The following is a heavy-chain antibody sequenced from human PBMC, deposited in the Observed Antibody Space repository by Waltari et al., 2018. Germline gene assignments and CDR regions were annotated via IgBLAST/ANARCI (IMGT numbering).Heavy chain of an antibody. CDR2: IKTKAEGETT. J-gene: IGHJ4*02. D-gene: IGHD2-2*03. CDR3: ATEGLIYTSLDIYDF. V-gene: IGHV3-15*01. CDR1: GFIFKDAW. Sequence: EVRLVESGGGLVKPGGSLRLSCAAPGFIFKDAWMSGVGQAPGEGLEWGGRIKTKAEGETTDYAGPVKGRFTISRDDAANNLFLQMNSLKIDDTAVYYCATEGLIYTSLDIYDFWGQGSLVAVSS.